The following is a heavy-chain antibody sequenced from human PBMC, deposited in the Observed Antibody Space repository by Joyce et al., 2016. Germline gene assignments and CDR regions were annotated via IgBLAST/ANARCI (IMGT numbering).Heavy chain of an antibody. V-gene: IGHV1-3*04. CDR2: VNRGPGIT. CDR3: ARGIINYAWFDP. D-gene: IGHD3-10*01. CDR1: GYTFSEYT. J-gene: IGHJ5*02. Sequence: QVQLVQSGAEVKRPGASVKISCKTSGYTFSEYTIHWVRQAPGQRLEWMGWVNRGPGITTYSQKFQDRVTITRDTAASTAYMELSTLTSEDTAVYFCARGIINYAWFDPWGQGTLVTVSS.